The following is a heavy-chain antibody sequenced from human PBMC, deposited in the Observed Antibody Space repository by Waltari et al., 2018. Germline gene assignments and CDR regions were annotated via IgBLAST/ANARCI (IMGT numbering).Heavy chain of an antibody. CDR3: ARFIAVAGWVGNWFDP. D-gene: IGHD6-19*01. CDR2: INPNSGGT. Sequence: QVQLVQSGAEVKKPGASVKVSCKASGYTFTGYYMHWVRQAPGQGLGWMGWINPNSGGTNYAQKFQGRVTMTRDTSISTAYMELSRLRSDDTAVYYCARFIAVAGWVGNWFDPWGQGTLVTVSS. V-gene: IGHV1-2*02. CDR1: GYTFTGYY. J-gene: IGHJ5*02.